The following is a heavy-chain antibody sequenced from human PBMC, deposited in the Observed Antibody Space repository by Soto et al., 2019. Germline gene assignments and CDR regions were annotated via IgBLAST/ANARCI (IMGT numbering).Heavy chain of an antibody. CDR3: ATTRNDYILVSRFAP. CDR2: IYYSGST. CDR1: GGSISSGGYY. J-gene: IGHJ5*02. D-gene: IGHD4-4*01. V-gene: IGHV4-31*03. Sequence: ASETLSLTCTVSGGSISSGGYYWSWIRQHPGKGLEWIGYIYYSGSTYYNPSLKSRVTISVDTSKNQFSLKLSSVTAADTAVYYCATTRNDYILVSRFAPWGQGTLVTVSS.